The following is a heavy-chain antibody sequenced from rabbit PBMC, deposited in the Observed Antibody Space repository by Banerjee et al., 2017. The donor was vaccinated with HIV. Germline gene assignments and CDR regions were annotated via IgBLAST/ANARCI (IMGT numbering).Heavy chain of an antibody. V-gene: IGHV1S45*01. Sequence: QQQLEESGGGLVKPGGTLTLTCKASGIDFSSYYYMCWVRQAPGKGLEWIACIYADGSGYTYYASWAKGRFTISKTSSTTVTLQMTSLTAADTATYFCARVAGSSYYWGQGTLVTVS. CDR1: GIDFSSYYY. CDR2: IYADGSGYT. CDR3: ARVAGSSYY. J-gene: IGHJ2*01. D-gene: IGHD8-1*01.